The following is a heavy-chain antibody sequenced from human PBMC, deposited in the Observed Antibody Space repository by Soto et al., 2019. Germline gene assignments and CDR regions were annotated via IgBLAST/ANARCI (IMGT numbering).Heavy chain of an antibody. CDR2: IYFTGTT. Sequence: QVQLQESGPGLVKPSQTLSLTCNVSGGSISSGTSYWTWIRQHPGEGLEWIGHIYFTGTTYSNPSLRSRLTISVDTSKNQFSLKLTSVTAADTATYYCASIPRRGYSYGIDSWGLGTLVTVSS. V-gene: IGHV4-31*03. D-gene: IGHD5-18*01. CDR3: ASIPRRGYSYGIDS. J-gene: IGHJ4*02. CDR1: GGSISSGTSY.